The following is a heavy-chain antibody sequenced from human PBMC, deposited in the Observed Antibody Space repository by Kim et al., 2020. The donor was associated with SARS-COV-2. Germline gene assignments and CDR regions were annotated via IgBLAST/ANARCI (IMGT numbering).Heavy chain of an antibody. CDR2: ISTSGRTV. V-gene: IGHV3-48*03. D-gene: IGHD1-26*01. J-gene: IGHJ3*02. Sequence: GGSLRLSCAGTGFTFSSYVMTWVRQAPGKGLEWVSYISTSGRTVHYAASVKGRITISRDNAENLLYLQMNRLRAEGTVLYYCARDPFDSGSKLGGEVDAFEIWGRGAMVTVS. CDR3: ARDPFDSGSKLGGEVDAFEI. CDR1: GFTFSSYV.